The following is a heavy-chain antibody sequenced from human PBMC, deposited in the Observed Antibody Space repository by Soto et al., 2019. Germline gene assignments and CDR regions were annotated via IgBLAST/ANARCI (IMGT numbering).Heavy chain of an antibody. V-gene: IGHV3-66*01. CDR3: ARGTLANYGMDV. CDR2: IDDGGSA. D-gene: IGHD5-12*01. Sequence: PGGSLRLSCAASGFTVSGKYMSWVRQAPGKGLEWVSIIDDGGSAYYADSVKGRFTVSRDNSKNTLYLQMSSLRAEDTAVYYCARGTLANYGMDVWGQGTTVTVSS. CDR1: GFTVSGKY. J-gene: IGHJ6*02.